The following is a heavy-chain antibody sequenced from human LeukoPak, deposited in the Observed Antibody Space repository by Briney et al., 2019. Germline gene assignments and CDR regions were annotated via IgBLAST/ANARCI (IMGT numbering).Heavy chain of an antibody. J-gene: IGHJ5*02. CDR3: AIVTHTELSPWFAP. D-gene: IGHD5-18*01. V-gene: IGHV1-24*01. CDR2: FDPEDGET. CDR1: GYTLPELS. Sequence: ASVKVSCKLSGYTLPELSMHWVRPAPGKELEWMGGFDPEDGETLYAQKFQGRVTMTEDTSTDTAYMELSSLRSEDMAVYYCAIVTHTELSPWFAPWGQGTLVTVSS.